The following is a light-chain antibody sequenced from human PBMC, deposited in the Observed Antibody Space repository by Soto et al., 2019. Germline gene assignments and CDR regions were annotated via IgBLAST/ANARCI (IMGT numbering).Light chain of an antibody. CDR3: SSYTSSSTRYA. J-gene: IGLJ1*01. V-gene: IGLV2-14*01. CDR1: SSDVGGYNY. CDR2: EVS. Sequence: QSVLTQPASVSGSPGQSITISCTGISSDVGGYNYVSWYQQHPGKAPKLMIYEVSNRPSGVSNRFSGSKSGNTASLTISGLQAEDEDDYYCSSYTSSSTRYAFGTGTKVTVL.